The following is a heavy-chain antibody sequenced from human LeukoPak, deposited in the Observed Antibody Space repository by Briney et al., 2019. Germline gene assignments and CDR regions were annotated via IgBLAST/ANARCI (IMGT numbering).Heavy chain of an antibody. CDR2: ISYDGSNK. V-gene: IGHV3-30*18. CDR1: GFTFNNYA. J-gene: IGHJ4*02. D-gene: IGHD3-10*01. CDR3: AKGRITMVRGVLRSDPEFDY. Sequence: GGSLRLSCAASGFTFNNYAMNWVRQAPGKGLEWVAVISYDGSNKYFADSVKGRFTISRDNSKNTLYLQMNSLRAEDTAVYYCAKGRITMVRGVLRSDPEFDYWGQGTLVTVSS.